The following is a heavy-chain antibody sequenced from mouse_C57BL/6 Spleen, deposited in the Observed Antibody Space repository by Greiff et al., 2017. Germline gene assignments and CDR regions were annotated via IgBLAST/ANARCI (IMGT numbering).Heavy chain of an antibody. J-gene: IGHJ3*01. CDR2: ISDGGSYT. CDR3: AREGVLFAY. CDR1: GFTFSSYA. Sequence: EVQLVESGGGLVKPGGSLKLSCAASGFTFSSYAMSWVRQTPEKRLEWVATISDGGSYTDYPDNVKGRFTISRDNATNNLYLQLSHLKSEDTAMYYCAREGVLFAYWGQGTLVTVSA. V-gene: IGHV5-4*01.